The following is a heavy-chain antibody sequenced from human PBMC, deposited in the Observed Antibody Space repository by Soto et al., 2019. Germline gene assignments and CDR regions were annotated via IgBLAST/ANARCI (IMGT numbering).Heavy chain of an antibody. J-gene: IGHJ5*02. CDR1: GGSIDSYY. Sequence: KPSETLSLTCTIFGGSIDSYYWSWIRQAPGKGLEWIGHISDRGTTTYNPSLGSRVTISVDTSRNLFSLKLSSVTVADTAVYFCARDRWTSRANWFDPWGPGTLVTVSS. D-gene: IGHD3-16*02. CDR3: ARDRWTSRANWFDP. V-gene: IGHV4-59*12. CDR2: ISDRGTT.